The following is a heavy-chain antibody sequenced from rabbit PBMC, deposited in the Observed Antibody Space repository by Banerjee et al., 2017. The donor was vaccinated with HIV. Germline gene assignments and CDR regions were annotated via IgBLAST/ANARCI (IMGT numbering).Heavy chain of an antibody. Sequence: QEQLEESGGDLVKPEGSLTLTCTASGFSFSSGYDMCWVRQAPGKGLEWIGCIAFGSDIAYYASWAKGRFTISKTSWTTVTLQMTSLTAADTATYFCARDLADVIGWNFNLWGPGTLVTVS. J-gene: IGHJ4*01. CDR3: ARDLADVIGWNFNL. CDR2: IAFGSDIA. CDR1: GFSFSSGYD. D-gene: IGHD1-1*01. V-gene: IGHV1S45*01.